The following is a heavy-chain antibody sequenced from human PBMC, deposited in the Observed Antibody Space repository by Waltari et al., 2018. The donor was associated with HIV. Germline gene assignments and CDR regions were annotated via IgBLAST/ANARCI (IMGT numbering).Heavy chain of an antibody. J-gene: IGHJ3*02. D-gene: IGHD3-10*01. CDR1: GFTFSNYA. CDR3: AKGHYYYGSGSYYSDAFDI. CDR2: MRGSGGST. Sequence: EVQLLESGGGLVQPGGSLRLSCAASGFTFSNYAMSWVRQVPGKGVTWVSAMRGSGGSTYYADSVKGRFTISRDNSKNTMYLQMNSLRAEDTAVYYCAKGHYYYGSGSYYSDAFDIWGQGTMVTVSS. V-gene: IGHV3-23*01.